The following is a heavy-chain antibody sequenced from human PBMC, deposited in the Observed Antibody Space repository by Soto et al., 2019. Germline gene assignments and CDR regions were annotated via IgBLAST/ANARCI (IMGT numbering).Heavy chain of an antibody. V-gene: IGHV1-8*01. Sequence: DSVQVSCTASGYRFTNNDVSWVRQATGQGLEWMGWMNPGSGDTGYAQKFQGRVTMTRDISTATAYMELSSLRSDDTATYYGSIMATFGSLKWFDPWGQGTLVTLPS. CDR2: MNPGSGDT. D-gene: IGHD3-10*01. CDR1: GYRFTNND. CDR3: SIMATFGSLKWFDP. J-gene: IGHJ5*02.